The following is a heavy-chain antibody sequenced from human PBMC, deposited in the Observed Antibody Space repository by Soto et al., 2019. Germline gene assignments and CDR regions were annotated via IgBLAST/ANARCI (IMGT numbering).Heavy chain of an antibody. J-gene: IGHJ4*02. D-gene: IGHD2-21*01. CDR2: IRGSGGET. CDR3: AQDRGWGVVSPSHDY. Sequence: GGSLRLSCAASGFTFRNFVMSWVRQAPWKGLEWVSAIRGSGGETFYADSVKGRFTISRDNSKNTLYLQMNSLRDEDTALYFCAQDRGWGVVSPSHDYWGRGTLVTVSS. CDR1: GFTFRNFV. V-gene: IGHV3-23*01.